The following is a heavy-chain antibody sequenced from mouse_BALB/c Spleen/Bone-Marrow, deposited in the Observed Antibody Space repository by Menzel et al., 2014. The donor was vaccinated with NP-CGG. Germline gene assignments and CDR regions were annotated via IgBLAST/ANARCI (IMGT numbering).Heavy chain of an antibody. D-gene: IGHD1-2*01. CDR2: IYPGDGDT. CDR3: ARDSLLRLYYAMDY. Sequence: VQLVESGAELVRPGSSVKISCKVSGYAFVNYWMNWVMQRPGQGLEWIGQIYPGDGDTNYNGKFKGKVTLTADKSSSTDYMQLSSLTPEDTAVYFYARDSLLRLYYAMDYWGQGTSVTVSS. V-gene: IGHV1-80*01. J-gene: IGHJ4*01. CDR1: GYAFVNYW.